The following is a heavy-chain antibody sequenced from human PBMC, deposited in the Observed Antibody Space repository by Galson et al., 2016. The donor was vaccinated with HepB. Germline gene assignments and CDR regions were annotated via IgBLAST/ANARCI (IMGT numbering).Heavy chain of an antibody. CDR1: GYPFTNYG. Sequence: SVKVSCKASGYPFTNYGINWVRQAPGQGLQWMGWVSAYNGETNYAQKFQARVPMTTDSSTSTAYMELRRLRSADTAVYYCARGLYAYYYTLRGSNPPDYWGQGTLVTVSS. CDR3: ARGLYAYYYTLRGSNPPDY. CDR2: VSAYNGET. D-gene: IGHD3-10*01. V-gene: IGHV1-18*01. J-gene: IGHJ4*02.